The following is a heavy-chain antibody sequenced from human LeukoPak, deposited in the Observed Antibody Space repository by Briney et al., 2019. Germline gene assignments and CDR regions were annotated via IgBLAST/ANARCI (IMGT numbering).Heavy chain of an antibody. D-gene: IGHD1-26*01. J-gene: IGHJ3*02. V-gene: IGHV3-23*01. Sequence: GGSLRLSCAASGFTFSSYAMGWVRQAPGKGLEWVSAISGSGDTYYADSVKGRFTISRDNSKNTLYLQMNSLRAEDTAVYYCATHSGSYSDAFDIWGQGTMVTVSS. CDR3: ATHSGSYSDAFDI. CDR2: ISGSGDT. CDR1: GFTFSSYA.